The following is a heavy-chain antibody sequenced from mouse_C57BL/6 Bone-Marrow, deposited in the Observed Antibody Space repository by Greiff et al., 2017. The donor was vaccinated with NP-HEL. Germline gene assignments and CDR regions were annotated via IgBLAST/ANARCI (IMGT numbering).Heavy chain of an antibody. Sequence: VKLQQPGAELVRPGTSVKLSCKASGYTFTSYWMHWVKQRPGQGLEWIGVIDPSDSYTNYNQKFKGKATLTVDTSSSTAYMQLSSLTSEDSAVYYCASSAYYSNYDYAMDYWGQGTSVTVSS. V-gene: IGHV1-59*01. CDR1: GYTFTSYW. D-gene: IGHD2-5*01. CDR3: ASSAYYSNYDYAMDY. J-gene: IGHJ4*01. CDR2: IDPSDSYT.